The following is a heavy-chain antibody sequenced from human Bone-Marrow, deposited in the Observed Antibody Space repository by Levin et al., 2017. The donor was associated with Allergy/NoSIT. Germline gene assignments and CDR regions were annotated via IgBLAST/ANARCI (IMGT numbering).Heavy chain of an antibody. Sequence: SETLSLTCTVSGASISSGSYYWSWIRQPAGKRLECIGRIYTTGSTYYNPSLKGRVTMSVDTSKNQFSLKLTSVTAADTAMYYCARDAGSYYNVAGYFDLWGRGTLVTVSS. CDR3: ARDAGSYYNVAGYFDL. J-gene: IGHJ2*01. D-gene: IGHD3-10*01. V-gene: IGHV4-61*02. CDR2: IYTTGST. CDR1: GASISSGSYY.